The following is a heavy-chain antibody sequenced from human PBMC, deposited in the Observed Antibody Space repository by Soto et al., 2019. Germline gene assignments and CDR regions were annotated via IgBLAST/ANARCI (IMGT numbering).Heavy chain of an antibody. J-gene: IGHJ6*02. V-gene: IGHV3-64D*08. CDR3: VKASRGGITIIYYGMDV. CDR1: GFTFSSYA. CDR2: ISSNGGST. D-gene: IGHD3-16*01. Sequence: GGSLRLSCSASGFTFSSYAMHWVRQAPGKGLEYVSAISSNGGSTYYADSVKGRFTISRDNSKNTLYLQMSSLRAEDTAVYYCVKASRGGITIIYYGMDVWGQGTTVTVSS.